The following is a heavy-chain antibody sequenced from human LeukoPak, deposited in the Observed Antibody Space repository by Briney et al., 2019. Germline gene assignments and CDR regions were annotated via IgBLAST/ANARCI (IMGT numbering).Heavy chain of an antibody. Sequence: SQTLSLTCTVSGGSISSGGYYWIWIRQHSGRGLEWLAYIYYTGITYYNPSLKSRVTISVNTSKNQFSLKLNSVTAADTAVYFCARVFSGRDPLESFYYHYYGMDVWGQGTTVTVSS. CDR3: ARVFSGRDPLESFYYHYYGMDV. CDR1: GGSISSGGYY. J-gene: IGHJ6*02. D-gene: IGHD2/OR15-2a*01. CDR2: IYYTGIT. V-gene: IGHV4-31*03.